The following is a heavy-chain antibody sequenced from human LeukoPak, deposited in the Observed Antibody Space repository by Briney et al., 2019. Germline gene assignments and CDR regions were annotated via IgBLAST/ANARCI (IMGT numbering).Heavy chain of an antibody. Sequence: ASVKVSCKASGYTFTGYYTHWVRQAPGQGLEWMGWINPNSGGTNYAQKFQGRVTMTRDTSISTAYMELSRLRSDDTAVYYCARDFLVVVAATPPWFDPWGQGTLVTVSS. J-gene: IGHJ5*02. CDR1: GYTFTGYY. V-gene: IGHV1-2*02. D-gene: IGHD2-15*01. CDR2: INPNSGGT. CDR3: ARDFLVVVAATPPWFDP.